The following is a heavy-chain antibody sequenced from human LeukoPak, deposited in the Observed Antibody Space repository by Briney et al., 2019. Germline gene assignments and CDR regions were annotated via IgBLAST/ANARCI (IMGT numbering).Heavy chain of an antibody. J-gene: IGHJ3*02. D-gene: IGHD5-24*01. CDR1: GNSFTSYW. Sequence: GESLKISCQGSGNSFTSYWIGWVRQMPGKGLEWMGVIYPDDSDSRYSPSFLGQVSISVDKSISTAYLQWSSLKASDTAMYYCARQRWLHRDAFDIWGQGTMVTVSS. CDR2: IYPDDSDS. V-gene: IGHV5-51*01. CDR3: ARQRWLHRDAFDI.